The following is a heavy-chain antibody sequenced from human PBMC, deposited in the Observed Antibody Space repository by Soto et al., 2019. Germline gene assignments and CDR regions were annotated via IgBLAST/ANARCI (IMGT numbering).Heavy chain of an antibody. CDR2: IKAGNGYT. D-gene: IGHD1-26*01. Sequence: GASVKVSCKASGYSFTSYAVHWVRQAPGQRLEWMGWIKAGNGYTKYSQIFQGRITFTRDTSATTVYMELSSLRSEDTAVYYCARDGALADDFFGYWGQGTPVTVSS. V-gene: IGHV1-3*01. J-gene: IGHJ4*02. CDR3: ARDGALADDFFGY. CDR1: GYSFTSYA.